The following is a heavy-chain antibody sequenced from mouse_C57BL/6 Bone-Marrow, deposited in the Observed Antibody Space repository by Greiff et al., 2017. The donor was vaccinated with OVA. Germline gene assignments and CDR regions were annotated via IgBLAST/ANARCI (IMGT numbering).Heavy chain of an antibody. Sequence: QVQLQQSGAELARPGASVKMSCKASGYTFTSYTMHWVKQRPGQGLEWIGYINPSSGYTKYNQKFKDKATLTADKSSSTAYMQLSSLTSEDSAVYYCVGYDVDLDYWGQGTTLTVSS. CDR3: VGYDVDLDY. CDR2: INPSSGYT. CDR1: GYTFTSYT. J-gene: IGHJ2*01. V-gene: IGHV1-4*01. D-gene: IGHD2-2*01.